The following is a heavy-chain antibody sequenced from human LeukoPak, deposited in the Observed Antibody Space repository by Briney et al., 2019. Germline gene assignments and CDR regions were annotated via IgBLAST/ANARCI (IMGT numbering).Heavy chain of an antibody. Sequence: GGSLRLSCAVSGITLSNHGMSWVRQAPGKGLEWVAGIIGSGGRTTYADSVKGRFTISRDNPKNTLYLQMSSLRVEDTAVYFCARRGVVIRVILVGFHKEAYYFDSWGQGALVTVSS. CDR3: ARRGVVIRVILVGFHKEAYYFDS. CDR1: GITLSNHG. V-gene: IGHV3-23*01. J-gene: IGHJ4*02. CDR2: IIGSGGRT. D-gene: IGHD3-22*01.